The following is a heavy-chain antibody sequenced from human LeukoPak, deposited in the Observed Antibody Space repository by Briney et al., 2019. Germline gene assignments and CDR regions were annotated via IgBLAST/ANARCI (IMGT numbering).Heavy chain of an antibody. D-gene: IGHD3-22*01. V-gene: IGHV3-11*04. Sequence: PGGSLRLSCEASGFTFNDYYMSWIRQAPGKGQEWGSFITSSGTTKYYADSVRGRFTISRDNAKNSLYLYMNSLRDDDTAVYYCAIQMTMIVVVPYFDYWGQGALVTVSA. CDR1: GFTFNDYY. CDR2: ITSSGTTK. J-gene: IGHJ4*02. CDR3: AIQMTMIVVVPYFDY.